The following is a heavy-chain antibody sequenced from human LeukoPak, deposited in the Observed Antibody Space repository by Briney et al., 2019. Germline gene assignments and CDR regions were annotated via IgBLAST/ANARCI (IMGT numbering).Heavy chain of an antibody. V-gene: IGHV4-39*07. CDR2: IYYSGST. CDR3: ARAAIGGVVTAAGGFDY. J-gene: IGHJ4*02. CDR1: GGSISSSSYY. Sequence: SETLSLTCTVSGGSISSSSYYWGWIRQPPGKGLEWIGSIYYSGSTYYNPSLKSRVTISVDTSKNQFSLKLSSVTAADTAVYYCARAAIGGVVTAAGGFDYWGQGTLVTVSS. D-gene: IGHD2-21*02.